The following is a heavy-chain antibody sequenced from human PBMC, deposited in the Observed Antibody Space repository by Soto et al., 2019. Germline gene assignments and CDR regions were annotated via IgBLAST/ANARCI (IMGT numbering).Heavy chain of an antibody. CDR2: IYPGDSDT. Sequence: PGESLKISCKGSGYSCTSYWIGRVRKMPGKGLECMGIIYPGDSDTRYSPSFQGQVTISADKSISTAYLQWSSLKASDTAMYYCARQTNRRKYYYVMAVWGQGTTVTVSS. CDR3: ARQTNRRKYYYVMAV. D-gene: IGHD2-8*01. J-gene: IGHJ6*02. V-gene: IGHV5-51*01. CDR1: GYSCTSYW.